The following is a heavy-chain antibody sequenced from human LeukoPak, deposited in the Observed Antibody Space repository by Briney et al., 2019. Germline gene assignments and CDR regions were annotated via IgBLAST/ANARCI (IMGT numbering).Heavy chain of an antibody. J-gene: IGHJ6*03. V-gene: IGHV4-34*01. CDR1: GGSFSGYY. D-gene: IGHD6-19*01. CDR2: INHSGST. Sequence: SETLSLTCAVYGGSFSGYYWSWIRQPPGKGLEWIGEINHSGSTNYNPSLKSRVTITVDTSKDQFSLELSSVTAADTAVYYCARGSNRVAVAGTAFYMDVWGKGTTVTVSS. CDR3: ARGSNRVAVAGTAFYMDV.